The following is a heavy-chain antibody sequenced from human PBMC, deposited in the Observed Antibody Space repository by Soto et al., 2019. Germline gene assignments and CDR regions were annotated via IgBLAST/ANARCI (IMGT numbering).Heavy chain of an antibody. CDR1: GGTFSSYA. V-gene: IGHV1-69*13. CDR2: IIPLFGRA. J-gene: IGHJ2*01. Sequence: SVKVSCKASGGTFSSYAISWVRQAPGQGLEWMGGIIPLFGRANYAQKFQGRVTITAAASTSIAYMELSSLRSEDTAVYYCAQTLGLAAAGPGRFDLWGRGTLVTVSS. D-gene: IGHD6-25*01. CDR3: AQTLGLAAAGPGRFDL.